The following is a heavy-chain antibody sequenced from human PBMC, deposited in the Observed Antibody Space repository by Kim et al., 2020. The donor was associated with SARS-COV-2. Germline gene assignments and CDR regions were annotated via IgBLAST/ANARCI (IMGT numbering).Heavy chain of an antibody. CDR1: GGSISSSSYY. V-gene: IGHV4-39*01. CDR3: ARVVPITLIVVVITLSGAIDS. J-gene: IGHJ3*02. Sequence: SETLSLTCTVSGGSISSSSYYWGWIRQPPGKGLEWIGSIYYSGSTYYNPSLKSRVTISVDTSKNQFSLKLSSVTAADTAVYYCARVVPITLIVVVITLSGAIDSWGQGTMVTASS. D-gene: IGHD3-22*01. CDR2: IYYSGST.